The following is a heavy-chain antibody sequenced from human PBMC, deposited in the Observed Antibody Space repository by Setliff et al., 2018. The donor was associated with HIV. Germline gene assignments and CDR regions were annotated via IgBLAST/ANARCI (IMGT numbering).Heavy chain of an antibody. V-gene: IGHV3-48*01. CDR2: ISSSGSGV. CDR1: GFTFSNAW. D-gene: IGHD3-16*01. CDR3: ARDLIWGFDY. J-gene: IGHJ4*02. Sequence: GGSLRLSCAASGFTFSNAWMNWVRQAPGKGLEWVSYISSSGSGVDYADSVKGRFTVSRDNARSSLYLQLNSLRSEDTAVYYCARDLIWGFDYWGQGTPVTVSS.